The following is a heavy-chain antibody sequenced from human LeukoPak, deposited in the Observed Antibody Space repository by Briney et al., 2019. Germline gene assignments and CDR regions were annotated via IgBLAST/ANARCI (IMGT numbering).Heavy chain of an antibody. CDR2: IGTAGDT. J-gene: IGHJ5*02. CDR1: GFTFSNYD. Sequence: PGGSLRLSCAASGFTFSNYDMHWVRQATGKGLEWVSAIGTAGDTYYPGSVKGRFTISRENAKNSLYLQMNSLRAGDTAVYYCARARQKGWFDPWGQGTLVTISS. CDR3: ARARQKGWFDP. V-gene: IGHV3-13*01.